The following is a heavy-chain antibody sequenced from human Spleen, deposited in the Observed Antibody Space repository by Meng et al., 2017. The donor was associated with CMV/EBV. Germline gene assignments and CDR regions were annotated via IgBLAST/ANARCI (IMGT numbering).Heavy chain of an antibody. J-gene: IGHJ4*02. Sequence: GESLKISCVASGFTFSGHAVHWVRQAPGKGLEWVANIGHDSGERHCVDSVKGRFTISADNAKNSLYLQMNSLRVEDTAIYYCARDRSWNDGLDYWGQGTPVTVSS. V-gene: IGHV3-7*01. D-gene: IGHD1-1*01. CDR2: IGHDSGER. CDR3: ARDRSWNDGLDY. CDR1: GFTFSGHA.